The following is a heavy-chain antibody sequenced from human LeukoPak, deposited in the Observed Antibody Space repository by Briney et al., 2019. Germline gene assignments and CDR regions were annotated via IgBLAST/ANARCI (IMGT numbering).Heavy chain of an antibody. J-gene: IGHJ4*02. CDR2: IYTSGSA. V-gene: IGHV4-4*07. Sequence: SETLSLTCTVSGDSISNYYWSWIRQPAGKGLEWIGRIYTSGSANYNPSLKSRVTMSVDTSKNQFSLKLSSVTAADTAVYYCARQGYDFWSGYYTLDYWGQGTLVTVSS. CDR1: GDSISNYY. CDR3: ARQGYDFWSGYYTLDY. D-gene: IGHD3-3*01.